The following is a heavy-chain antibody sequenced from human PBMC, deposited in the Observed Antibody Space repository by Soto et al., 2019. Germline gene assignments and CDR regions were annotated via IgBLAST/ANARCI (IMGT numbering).Heavy chain of an antibody. D-gene: IGHD3-10*01. CDR1: GFPFGDYA. CDR3: TRARWFGQLSRLFHP. Sequence: GGSLRLSWTASGFPFGDYARSWFRQAPGKGLEWVGFIRSKAYGGTTEYAASVKGRLTISRDDPKSIPYLQMNSLKTEDTAVYYCTRARWFGQLSRLFHPWRQGTRVTVSS. CDR2: IRSKAYGGTT. J-gene: IGHJ5*02. V-gene: IGHV3-49*03.